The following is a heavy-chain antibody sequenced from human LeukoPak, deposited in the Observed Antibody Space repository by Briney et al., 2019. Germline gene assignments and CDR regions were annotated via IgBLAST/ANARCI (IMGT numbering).Heavy chain of an antibody. J-gene: IGHJ4*02. V-gene: IGHV3-11*04. Sequence: GGSLRLSCAASGFTFSDYYMSWIRQAPGKGLEWVSYISSRSNSIYYADSVKGRFTISRDNSKNTLYLQMNSLRAEDTAVYYCAKDRRGGSGPHDYWGQGTLVTVSS. D-gene: IGHD6-19*01. CDR3: AKDRRGGSGPHDY. CDR2: ISSRSNSI. CDR1: GFTFSDYY.